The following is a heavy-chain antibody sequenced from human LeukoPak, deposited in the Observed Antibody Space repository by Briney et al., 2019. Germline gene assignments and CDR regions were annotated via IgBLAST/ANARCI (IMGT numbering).Heavy chain of an antibody. CDR3: AKFGSRLRSYHYYMDV. J-gene: IGHJ6*03. V-gene: IGHV4-59*02. Sequence: SETLSLTCTVSGGSVTDYYWSWIRQSPGKGLEWIGYIYYTGTSYNPSLKSRVTISADTSKNQFSLKLISVTAADTAVYYCAKFGSRLRSYHYYMDVWGKGTTVTISS. CDR2: IYYTGT. D-gene: IGHD3-10*01. CDR1: GGSVTDYY.